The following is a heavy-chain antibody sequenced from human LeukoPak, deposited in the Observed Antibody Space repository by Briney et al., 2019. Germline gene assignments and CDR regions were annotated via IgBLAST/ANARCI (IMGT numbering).Heavy chain of an antibody. J-gene: IGHJ3*02. CDR2: INPNSGGT. CDR3: ARAHGGIGAFDI. CDR1: GYTFTGYY. Sequence: GASVKVSCKAPGYTFTGYYMHWVRQAPGQGLEWMGWINPNSGGTNYAQKFQGRVTMTRDTSISTAYMELSRLRSDDTAVYYCARAHGGIGAFDIWGQGTMVTVSS. V-gene: IGHV1-2*02. D-gene: IGHD3-16*01.